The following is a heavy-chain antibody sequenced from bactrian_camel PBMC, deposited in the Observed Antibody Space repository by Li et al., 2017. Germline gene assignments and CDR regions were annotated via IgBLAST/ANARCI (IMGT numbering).Heavy chain of an antibody. J-gene: IGHJ4*01. V-gene: IGHV3S53*01. Sequence: VQLVESGGGSVQAGGSLRLSCAASGYTYNRNCMAWFRQAPGIEREGVAVVRYDGTTRYADSVKGRFTISRDKNKAVYLQMDSLKPEDTATYYCAADSDVNIPPSLALESKRWNYWGQGTQVTVS. CDR2: VRYDGTT. CDR3: AADSDVNIPPSLALESKRWNY. CDR1: GYTYNRNC. D-gene: IGHD1*01.